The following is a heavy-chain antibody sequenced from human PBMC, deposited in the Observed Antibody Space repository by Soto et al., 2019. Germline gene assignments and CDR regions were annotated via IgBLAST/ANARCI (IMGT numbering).Heavy chain of an antibody. V-gene: IGHV3-30*03. D-gene: IGHD1-7*01. J-gene: IGHJ6*02. Sequence: GGSLRLSCAASGFTFSSYGMHWVRQAPGKGLEWVAVISYDGSNKYYADSVKGRFTISRDNSKNTLYLQMNSLRAEDTAVYYCARTRELPMGPGGMGVWGQGTTVTVSS. CDR2: ISYDGSNK. CDR3: ARTRELPMGPGGMGV. CDR1: GFTFSSYG.